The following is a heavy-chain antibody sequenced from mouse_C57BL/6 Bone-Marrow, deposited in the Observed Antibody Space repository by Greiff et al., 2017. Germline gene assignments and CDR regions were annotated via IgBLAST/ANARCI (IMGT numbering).Heavy chain of an antibody. J-gene: IGHJ2*01. D-gene: IGHD2-3*01. CDR1: GFTFSSYT. CDR3: ARQDGYYDYCDY. Sequence: EVKLVESGGGLVKPGGSLKLSCAASGFTFSSYTMSWVRQTPEKRLEWVATISGGGGNTYYPDSVKGRFTISRDNAKNTLYLQMSSLRSEDTALYYCARQDGYYDYCDYWGQGTTLTVSS. CDR2: ISGGGGNT. V-gene: IGHV5-9*01.